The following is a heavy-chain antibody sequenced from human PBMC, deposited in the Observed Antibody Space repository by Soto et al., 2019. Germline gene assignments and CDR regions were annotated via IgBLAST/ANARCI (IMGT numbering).Heavy chain of an antibody. Sequence: EVQLLESGGGLVRPGGSLRLTCAASGFTFSSHAMNWVRQAPGKGLEWISAISGSDGSTYYADSVKGRFTVSRDNSKNTLFLQMTSLGAEDTAVYYCAKATGYSSGWYDYWGQGTLVTVSS. CDR3: AKATGYSSGWYDY. CDR2: ISGSDGST. CDR1: GFTFSSHA. D-gene: IGHD6-19*01. V-gene: IGHV3-23*01. J-gene: IGHJ4*02.